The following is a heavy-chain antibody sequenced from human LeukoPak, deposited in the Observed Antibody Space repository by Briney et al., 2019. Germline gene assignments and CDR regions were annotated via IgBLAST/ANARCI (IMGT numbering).Heavy chain of an antibody. Sequence: SGGSLRLSCTASGFTFGDYAMSWFRQAPGRGLEWVSYISSSGSTIYYADSVKGRFTISRDNAKNSLYLQMNSLRAEDTAVYYCARADDSSGYYNAFDIWGQGTMVTVSS. V-gene: IGHV3-11*01. CDR3: ARADDSSGYYNAFDI. CDR1: GFTFGDYA. CDR2: ISSSGSTI. D-gene: IGHD3-22*01. J-gene: IGHJ3*02.